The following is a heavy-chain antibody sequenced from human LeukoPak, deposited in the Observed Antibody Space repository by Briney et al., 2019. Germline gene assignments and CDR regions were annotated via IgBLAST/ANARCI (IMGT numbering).Heavy chain of an antibody. V-gene: IGHV1-2*02. CDR3: VRGPLALRFLEWLPTSPDY. Sequence: RVASVKVSCKASGYTFTGYYMHWVRQAPGQGLEWMGWINPNSGGTNYAQKFQGRVTMTRDTSISTAYMELSRLRSDDTAVYYCVRGPLALRFLEWLPTSPDYWGQGTLVTVSS. CDR2: INPNSGGT. CDR1: GYTFTGYY. J-gene: IGHJ4*02. D-gene: IGHD3-3*01.